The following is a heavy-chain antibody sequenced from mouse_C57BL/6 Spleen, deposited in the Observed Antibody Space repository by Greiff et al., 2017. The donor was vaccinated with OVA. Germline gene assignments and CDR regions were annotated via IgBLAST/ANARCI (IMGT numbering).Heavy chain of an antibody. D-gene: IGHD2-2*01. CDR1: GYTFTEYT. CDR3: ARHEVNYGYDSGAMDY. V-gene: IGHV1-62-2*01. CDR2: FYPGSGSI. J-gene: IGHJ4*01. Sequence: QVQLQQSGAELVKPGASVKLSCKASGYTFTEYTIHWVKQRSGQGLEWIGWFYPGSGSIKYNEKFKDKATLTADKSSSTVYMELSRLTSEDSAVYFWARHEVNYGYDSGAMDYWGQGTSVTVSS.